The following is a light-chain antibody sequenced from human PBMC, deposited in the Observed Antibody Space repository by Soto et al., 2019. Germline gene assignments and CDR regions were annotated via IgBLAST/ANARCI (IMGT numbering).Light chain of an antibody. V-gene: IGLV2-14*01. CDR3: SSYTLDSALYV. CDR1: SSDVGGYNS. CDR2: EVS. Sequence: QSALTQPASVSGSPGQSITISCTGTSSDVGGYNSVSWYQQYSGKAPKLMIYEVSNRPSGISNRFSGSKSGNTASLTISGLQAEDEADYYCSSYTLDSALYVFGTGTKVTVL. J-gene: IGLJ1*01.